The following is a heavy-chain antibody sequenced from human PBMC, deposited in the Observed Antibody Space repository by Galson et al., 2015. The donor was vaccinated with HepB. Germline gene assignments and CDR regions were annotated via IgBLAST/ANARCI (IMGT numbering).Heavy chain of an antibody. CDR2: INPNSGGT. J-gene: IGHJ2*01. Sequence: SVKVSCKASGYTFTGYYMHWVRQAPGQGLEWMGWINPNSGGTNYAQKFQGRVTMTRDTSISTAYMELSRLRSDDTAVYYCAREWTTGMNWYFDLWGRGTLVTVSS. CDR3: AREWTTGMNWYFDL. CDR1: GYTFTGYY. D-gene: IGHD1-1*01. V-gene: IGHV1-2*02.